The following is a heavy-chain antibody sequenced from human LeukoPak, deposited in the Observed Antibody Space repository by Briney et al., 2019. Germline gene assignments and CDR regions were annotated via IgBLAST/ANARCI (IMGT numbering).Heavy chain of an antibody. CDR1: GGSISSYY. CDR3: ARHEGAYDSSGYYYDY. V-gene: IGHV4-59*08. Sequence: SETLSLTCTVSGGSISSYYWIWIRQPPGKGLEWLGYIYYSWSTNYNPSLKSRVTISVDTSKNQFSLKLSSVTAADTAVYYCARHEGAYDSSGYYYDYWGQGTLVTVSS. CDR2: IYYSWST. D-gene: IGHD3-22*01. J-gene: IGHJ4*02.